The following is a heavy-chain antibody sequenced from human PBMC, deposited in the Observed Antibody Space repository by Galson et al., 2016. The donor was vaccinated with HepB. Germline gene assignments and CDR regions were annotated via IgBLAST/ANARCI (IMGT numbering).Heavy chain of an antibody. CDR3: ARAGLRVGFYLRFGFFDS. V-gene: IGHV3-53*01. CDR1: GFSVSQNY. Sequence: SLRLSCAVSGFSVSQNYMTWVRQAPGKGLEWLSVIYSGNNAYYADSVKGRFTISRDNFRDTLHLQTNSLRAEDTAVYYCARAGLRVGFYLRFGFFDSWGQGTLVTVSS. D-gene: IGHD3-16*01. CDR2: IYSGNNA. J-gene: IGHJ4*02.